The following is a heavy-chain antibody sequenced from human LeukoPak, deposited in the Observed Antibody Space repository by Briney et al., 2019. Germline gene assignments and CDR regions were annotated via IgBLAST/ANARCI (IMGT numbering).Heavy chain of an antibody. J-gene: IGHJ4*02. CDR3: ARDQRNRGSYRFEY. Sequence: ASVKVSCRTSGYSFSGYGISGVRQAPGEGLEWMGWITGNNGHTDYAPSLQGRVTMTTDTSTNTVYMELTSLKSDDTAVYYCARDQRNRGSYRFEYWGQGALVTVSS. CDR1: GYSFSGYG. D-gene: IGHD1-26*01. V-gene: IGHV1-18*01. CDR2: ITGNNGHT.